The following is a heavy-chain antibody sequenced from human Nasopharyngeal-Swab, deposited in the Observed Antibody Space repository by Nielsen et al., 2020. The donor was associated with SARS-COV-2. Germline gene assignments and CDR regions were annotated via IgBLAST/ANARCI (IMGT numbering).Heavy chain of an antibody. V-gene: IGHV1-69*13. J-gene: IGHJ6*03. D-gene: IGHD1-26*01. CDR1: GGTFSSYA. Sequence: SVKVSCKASGGTFSSYAIGWVRQAPGQGLEWMGGIIPIFGTANYAQKFQGRVTITADESTDTAYMELSSLRSEDTAVYYCAVGATGYYYMDVWGKGTTVTVSS. CDR2: IIPIFGTA. CDR3: AVGATGYYYMDV.